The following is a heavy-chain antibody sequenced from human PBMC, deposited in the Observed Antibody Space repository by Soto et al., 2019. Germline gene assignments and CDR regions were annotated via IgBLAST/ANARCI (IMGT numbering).Heavy chain of an antibody. Sequence: SETLSLTCAVSGGSISSGGYSWSWIRQPPGKGLEWIGYIYHSGSTYYNPSLKSRVTISVDRSKNQFSLKLSSVTAADTAVYYCARGDPQDQQYYYDSSGFLGHYFDYWGQGTLVTVSS. CDR1: GGSISSGGYS. V-gene: IGHV4-30-2*01. J-gene: IGHJ4*02. CDR2: IYHSGST. CDR3: ARGDPQDQQYYYDSSGFLGHYFDY. D-gene: IGHD3-22*01.